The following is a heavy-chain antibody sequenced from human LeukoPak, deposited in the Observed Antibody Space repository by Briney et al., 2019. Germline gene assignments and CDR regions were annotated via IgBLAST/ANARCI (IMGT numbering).Heavy chain of an antibody. V-gene: IGHV3-33*01. CDR2: IWYDGSNK. Sequence: GGSLRLSCAASGFSFSAYGVHWVRQAPGKGLEWVAVIWYDGSNKYYADSVKGRFTISRDNSKNTLYLQMNSLRAEDTAVYYCARVISGYEEFDYWGQGTLVTVSS. J-gene: IGHJ4*02. D-gene: IGHD5-12*01. CDR3: ARVISGYEEFDY. CDR1: GFSFSAYG.